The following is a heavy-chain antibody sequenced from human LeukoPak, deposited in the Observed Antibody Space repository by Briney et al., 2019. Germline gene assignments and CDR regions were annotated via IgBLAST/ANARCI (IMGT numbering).Heavy chain of an antibody. CDR1: GFTFSNAW. CDR2: IKSKTDGGTT. J-gene: IGHJ4*02. D-gene: IGHD3-9*01. V-gene: IGHV3-15*01. CDR3: TTGPPPNYDILTGYCNEDY. Sequence: GGSLRLSCAASGFTFSNAWMSWVRQAPGKGLEWVGRIKSKTDGGTTDYAAPVKGRFTISRDDSKNTLYLQMNSLKTEDTAVYYCTTGPPPNYDILTGYCNEDYWGQGTLVTVSS.